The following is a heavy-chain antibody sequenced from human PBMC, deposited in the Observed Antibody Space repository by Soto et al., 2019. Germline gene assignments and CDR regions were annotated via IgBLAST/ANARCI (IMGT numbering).Heavy chain of an antibody. CDR2: VYATGTR. CDR1: GGSMSKFY. V-gene: IGHV4-4*07. CDR3: VRDGSKTLRDCFDP. D-gene: IGHD4-17*01. J-gene: IGHJ5*02. Sequence: SETLSLTCSVSGGSMSKFYWSWIRKTAGKGLEWMGRVYATGTRDYNPSLRSRIAMSVDISKKTFSLRLRSVTAADTGVYYCVRDGSKTLRDCFDPWGQGILVT.